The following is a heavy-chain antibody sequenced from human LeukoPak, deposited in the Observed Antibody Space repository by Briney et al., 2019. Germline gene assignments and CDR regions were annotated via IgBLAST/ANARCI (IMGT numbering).Heavy chain of an antibody. D-gene: IGHD3-10*01. CDR3: AKTMVRGVIIPFDS. CDR2: IGSSGGAI. CDR1: GFTFSTSE. V-gene: IGHV3-23*01. Sequence: GGSLRLSCAASGFTFSTSEMNWVRQAPGKGLEWVSYIGSSGGAIYYADSVKGRFTISRDNSKNTLYLQMNSLRAEDTALYYCAKTMVRGVIIPFDSWGQGTLVTVSS. J-gene: IGHJ4*02.